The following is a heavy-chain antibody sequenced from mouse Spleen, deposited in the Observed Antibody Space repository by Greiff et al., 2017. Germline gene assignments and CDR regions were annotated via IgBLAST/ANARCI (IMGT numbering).Heavy chain of an antibody. Sequence: EVKLMESGGGLVKPGGSLKLSCAASGFTFSSYGMSWVRQTPEKRLEWVATISGGGSYTYYPDSVKGRFTISRDNAKNNLYLQMSSLRSEDTALYYCARWGYGNYGYFDVWGAGTTVTVSS. J-gene: IGHJ1*01. D-gene: IGHD2-10*02. CDR1: GFTFSSYG. CDR2: ISGGGSYT. CDR3: ARWGYGNYGYFDV. V-gene: IGHV5-9-2*01.